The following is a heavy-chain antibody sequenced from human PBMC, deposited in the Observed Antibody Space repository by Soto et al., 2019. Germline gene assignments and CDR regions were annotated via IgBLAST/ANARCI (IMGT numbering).Heavy chain of an antibody. CDR2: ISISSSTI. V-gene: IGHV3-48*01. Sequence: KWLELVSYISISSSTIYYADSVKGRFTISRENAKNSLYLQMNSLRAEDTAVYYCARDPRFFFSSRRRHTRYRSDL. CDR3: ARDPRFFFSSRRRHTRYRSDL. D-gene: IGHD3-3*01. J-gene: IGHJ2*01.